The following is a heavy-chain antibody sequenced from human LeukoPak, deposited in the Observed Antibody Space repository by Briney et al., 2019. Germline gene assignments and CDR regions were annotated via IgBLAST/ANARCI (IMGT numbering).Heavy chain of an antibody. V-gene: IGHV5-51*01. CDR2: IYPGDSDT. Sequence: GESLKISCKGSGYSFTSYWIGWVRQMPGKGLEWMGIIYPGDSDTRYSPSFQGQVTISADKSISTAYLQWSSLKASDTATYYCARSFTRPDIVVVPAAIRWSDWFDPWGQGTLVTVSS. CDR3: ARSFTRPDIVVVPAAIRWSDWFDP. CDR1: GYSFTSYW. J-gene: IGHJ5*02. D-gene: IGHD2-2*01.